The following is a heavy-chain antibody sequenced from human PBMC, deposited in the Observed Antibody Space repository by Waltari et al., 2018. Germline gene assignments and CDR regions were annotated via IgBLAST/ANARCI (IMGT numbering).Heavy chain of an antibody. D-gene: IGHD3-22*01. CDR1: GGTFSSYA. CDR3: ARSPDYYDSSGYYDY. V-gene: IGHV1-69*09. J-gene: IGHJ4*02. Sequence: QVQLVQSGAEVKKPGSSVKVSCKASGGTFSSYAISWVRQAPGQGLEWMGRIIPILGIANYAQKFQGRATITADKSTSTAYMELSSLRSEDTAVYYCARSPDYYDSSGYYDYWGQGTLVTVSS. CDR2: IIPILGIA.